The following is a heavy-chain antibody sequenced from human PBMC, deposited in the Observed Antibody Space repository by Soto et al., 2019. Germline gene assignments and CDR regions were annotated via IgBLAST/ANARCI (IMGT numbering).Heavy chain of an antibody. CDR1: GFNFSRYG. J-gene: IGHJ4*02. Sequence: GGSLRLSCAASGFNFSRYGMSWVRQAPGKGLGWVSAITNTGRNTYYADSVKGRFTILRDNSRNTLYLQMNSLRGEDTAVYYCARRVEYSSTTHYFDSWGLGTLVTISS. D-gene: IGHD6-19*01. V-gene: IGHV3-23*05. CDR2: ITNTGRNT. CDR3: ARRVEYSSTTHYFDS.